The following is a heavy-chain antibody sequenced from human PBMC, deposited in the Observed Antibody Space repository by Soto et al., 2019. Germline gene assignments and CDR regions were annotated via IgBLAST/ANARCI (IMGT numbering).Heavy chain of an antibody. CDR3: ARNYYDSSGYPSFDH. CDR1: GFTFSDSCY. Sequence: GGSLRLSCAASGFTFSDSCYMSWIRQAPGKGLEWVSYISRSSSYIDYAESVKGRFTISRDNAKNTLYLQMNSLRAEDTAVYYCARNYYDSSGYPSFDHWGQGTQVTVS. V-gene: IGHV3-11*06. D-gene: IGHD3-22*01. CDR2: ISRSSSYI. J-gene: IGHJ4*02.